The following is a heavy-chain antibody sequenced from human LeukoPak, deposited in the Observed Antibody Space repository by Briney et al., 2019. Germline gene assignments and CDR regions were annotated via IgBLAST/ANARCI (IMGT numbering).Heavy chain of an antibody. Sequence: PGGSLRLSCAASGLTFSSYSMNCVREAPGKGLEWVSSITSSSSYIYYADSVKGRFTISRDNAKNSLHLQMNILRAEDTAVNSCARGRGALPTDYWGQGTLVTVSS. CDR3: ARGRGALPTDY. CDR1: GLTFSSYS. V-gene: IGHV3-21*01. CDR2: ITSSSSYI. J-gene: IGHJ4*02. D-gene: IGHD1-26*01.